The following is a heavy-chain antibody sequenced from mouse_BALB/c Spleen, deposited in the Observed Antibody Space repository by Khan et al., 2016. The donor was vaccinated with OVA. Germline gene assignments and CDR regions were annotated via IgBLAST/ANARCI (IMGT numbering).Heavy chain of an antibody. Sequence: EVQLQESGTVLARPGASVKMSCKASCYTFTNYWMHWVKQRPGQGLEWIGTIYPGNSDTNYNQKFTGKAKLTAVTSTSTAYMELSSLTNEDSAVYYCARNGFGNYEIWDYWGQGTTLTVSS. CDR3: ARNGFGNYEIWDY. CDR1: CYTFTNYW. V-gene: IGHV1-5*01. J-gene: IGHJ2*01. D-gene: IGHD2-1*01. CDR2: IYPGNSDT.